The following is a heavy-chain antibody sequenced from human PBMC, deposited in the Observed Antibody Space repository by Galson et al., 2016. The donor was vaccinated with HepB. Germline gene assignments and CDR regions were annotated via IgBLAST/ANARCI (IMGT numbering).Heavy chain of an antibody. J-gene: IGHJ6*02. CDR1: GGSFSITSYY. V-gene: IGHV4-61*01. D-gene: IGHD3-10*01. Sequence: SETLSLTCVVSGGSFSITSYYWGWIRQPPGKGLEWIGYIHYSGSSNYNPSLKSRVTISLDTSKSQFSVKLNSVTAADTAVYYCARGIFGGGTNYYGIDVWGQGTTVIVSS. CDR3: ARGIFGGGTNYYGIDV. CDR2: IHYSGSS.